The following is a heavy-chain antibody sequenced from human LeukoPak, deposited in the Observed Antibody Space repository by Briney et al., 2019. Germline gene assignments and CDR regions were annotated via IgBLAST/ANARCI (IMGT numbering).Heavy chain of an antibody. V-gene: IGHV1-18*01. D-gene: IGHD3-9*01. CDR3: ARDPNYDILTGYYNWFDP. CDR1: GYTFTSYG. J-gene: IGHJ5*02. CDR2: ISAYNGNT. Sequence: ASVKVSCKASGYTFTSYGISWVRQAPGQGLEWMGWISAYNGNTNYAQKLQGRVTMTTDTSTSTAYMELRSLRSDDTAVYYCARDPNYDILTGYYNWFDPWGRGTLVTVSS.